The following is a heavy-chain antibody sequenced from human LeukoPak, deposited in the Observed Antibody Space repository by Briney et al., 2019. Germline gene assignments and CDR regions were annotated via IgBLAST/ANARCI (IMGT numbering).Heavy chain of an antibody. CDR3: ARHRAGYSSGWYPSFDY. Sequence: SETLSLTCAVYGGSFSGYYWGWIRQPPGKGLEWIGSIYYSGSTYYNPPLKSRVTISVDTSKNQFSLKLSSVTAADTAVYYCARHRAGYSSGWYPSFDYWGQGTLVTVSS. D-gene: IGHD6-19*01. CDR2: IYYSGST. CDR1: GGSFSGYY. V-gene: IGHV4-39*01. J-gene: IGHJ4*02.